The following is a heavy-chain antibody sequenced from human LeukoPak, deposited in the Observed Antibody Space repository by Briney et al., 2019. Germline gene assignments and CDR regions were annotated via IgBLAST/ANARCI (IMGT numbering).Heavy chain of an antibody. CDR1: GGSFSGYY. D-gene: IGHD3-22*01. CDR3: ARGYYDSRFDY. J-gene: IGHJ4*02. Sequence: TSETLSLTCAVYGGSFSGYYWSWIRQPPGKGLEWIGEINHSGSTNYNPSLKSRVTISVDTSKNQFSLKLSSVTAADTAVYYCARGYYDSRFDYWGQGTLVTVSS. V-gene: IGHV4-34*01. CDR2: INHSGST.